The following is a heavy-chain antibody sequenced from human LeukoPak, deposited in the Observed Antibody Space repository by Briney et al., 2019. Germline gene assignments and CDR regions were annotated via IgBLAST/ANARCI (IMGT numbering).Heavy chain of an antibody. CDR3: AASYGGLYYFDY. CDR1: GFTFSTYA. D-gene: IGHD3-16*01. V-gene: IGHV3-23*01. CDR2: ISGSGSNS. Sequence: GGSLRLSCTASGFTFSTYAMTWVRQPPGKGLEWVSFISGSGSNSYYADSVKGRFTISRDNSKNTLYVQMHSLRAEDTAVYYCAASYGGLYYFDYWGQGTLVTVSS. J-gene: IGHJ4*02.